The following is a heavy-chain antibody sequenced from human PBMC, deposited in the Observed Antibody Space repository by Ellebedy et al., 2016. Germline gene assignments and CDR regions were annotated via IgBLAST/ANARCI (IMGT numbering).Heavy chain of an antibody. V-gene: IGHV3-53*01. CDR1: GFRVTPND. Sequence: GGSLRLXXAASGFRVTPNDMSWVRQAPGRGLELVSLMYAGGSEYYADSVKGRFAITRDTSMNRLYLHMSVLEGGDTALYYCVTRLNGAFDFWGRGTMVTVSS. CDR3: VTRLNGAFDF. CDR2: MYAGGSE. J-gene: IGHJ3*01.